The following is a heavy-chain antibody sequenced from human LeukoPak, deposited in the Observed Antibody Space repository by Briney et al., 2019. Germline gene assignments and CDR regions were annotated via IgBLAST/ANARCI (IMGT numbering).Heavy chain of an antibody. V-gene: IGHV4-39*01. D-gene: IGHD1-26*01. CDR3: ARQISGSYLDYFDY. CDR2: ICYSGST. CDR1: GGSISSSSYY. J-gene: IGHJ4*02. Sequence: SETLSLTCTVSGGSISSSSYYWGWIRQPPGKGLEWIGSICYSGSTYYNPSLKSRVTISVDTSKNQFSLKLSSVTAADTAVYYCARQISGSYLDYFDYWGQGTLVTVSS.